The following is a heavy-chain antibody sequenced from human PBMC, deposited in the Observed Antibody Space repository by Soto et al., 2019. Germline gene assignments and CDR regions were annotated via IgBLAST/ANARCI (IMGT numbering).Heavy chain of an antibody. J-gene: IGHJ5*02. Sequence: PSETLSLTCTVSGGSIKNGDFYWSWIRHPPGKGLQWIGNIYYTGSTYYNPSLKSRVTISIDTPQNQFSLRLASVTAADTAVYFCVRQQADGNNDRAALLWFDPWGQGTPVTVSS. CDR2: IYYTGST. CDR3: VRQQADGNNDRAALLWFDP. CDR1: GGSIKNGDFY. D-gene: IGHD2-2*01. V-gene: IGHV4-30-4*01.